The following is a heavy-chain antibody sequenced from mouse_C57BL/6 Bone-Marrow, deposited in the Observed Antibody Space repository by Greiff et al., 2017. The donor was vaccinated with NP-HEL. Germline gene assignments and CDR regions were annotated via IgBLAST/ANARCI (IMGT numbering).Heavy chain of an antibody. J-gene: IGHJ3*01. CDR2: IDPENGGT. V-gene: IGHV14-4*01. Sequence: VQLQQSGAELVRPGASVKLSCTASGFNIKDDYMHWVKQRPEQGLEWIGWIDPENGGTEYDSKFQGKATITADTSSNTAYLQLSSLTSEDTAVYYCTPYYDYDSAWFAYWGQGTLVTVSA. D-gene: IGHD2-4*01. CDR1: GFNIKDDY. CDR3: TPYYDYDSAWFAY.